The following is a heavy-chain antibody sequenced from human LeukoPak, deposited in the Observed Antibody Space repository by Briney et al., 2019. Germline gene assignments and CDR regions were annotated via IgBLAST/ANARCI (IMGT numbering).Heavy chain of an antibody. J-gene: IGHJ3*02. CDR1: GFTFTTYW. CDR3: AQTTSGWYIGSFNI. CDR2: TNSGGNT. V-gene: IGHV3-66*01. Sequence: GGSLRLSCAASGFTFTTYWMTWVRQAPGKGLEWVSVTNSGGNTYYADSVKGRFTISRDNSKNTLYLQLNSLRAEDTAVYYCAQTTSGWYIGSFNIWGQGTMVLVSS. D-gene: IGHD6-19*01.